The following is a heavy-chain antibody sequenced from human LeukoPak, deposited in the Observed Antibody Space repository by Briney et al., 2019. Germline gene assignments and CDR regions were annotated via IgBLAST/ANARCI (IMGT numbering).Heavy chain of an antibody. CDR2: IYPGDSDT. V-gene: IGHV5-51*01. Sequence: GESLKISCKGSGYSFTSYWIGWVRQMPGKGLEWMGIIYPGDSDTRYSPSFQGQVNISADKSISTAYLQWSSLKASDTAMYYCARQTSSWYVHYYYYMDVWGKGTTATVSS. D-gene: IGHD6-13*01. CDR1: GYSFTSYW. J-gene: IGHJ6*03. CDR3: ARQTSSWYVHYYYYMDV.